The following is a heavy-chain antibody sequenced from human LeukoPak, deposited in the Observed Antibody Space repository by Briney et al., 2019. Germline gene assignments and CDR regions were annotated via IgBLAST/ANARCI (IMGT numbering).Heavy chain of an antibody. D-gene: IGHD4-17*01. J-gene: IGHJ6*02. CDR2: IYYSGST. Sequence: PSETLSLTCTVSGGSISSSSYYWGWIRQPPGKGLEWIGSIYYSGSTYYNPSLKSRVTISVDTSKNQFSLKLSSVTAADTAVYYCASTLSTVIGYYYYGMDVWGQGTTVTVSS. CDR1: GGSISSSSYY. CDR3: ASTLSTVIGYYYYGMDV. V-gene: IGHV4-39*01.